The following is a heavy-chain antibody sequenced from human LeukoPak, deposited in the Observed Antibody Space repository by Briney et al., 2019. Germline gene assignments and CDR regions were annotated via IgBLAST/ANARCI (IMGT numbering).Heavy chain of an antibody. CDR1: GGSISSYH. Sequence: SETLSLTCTVSGGSISSYHWSWIRQPPGKRLEWIGCIYYSGSTNYNPSLKSRVTMSVDTSKNQFSLKLSSVTAADTAVYYCARLYGGNGDYWGQGTLVTVSS. V-gene: IGHV4-59*08. D-gene: IGHD2-15*01. CDR2: IYYSGST. CDR3: ARLYGGNGDY. J-gene: IGHJ4*02.